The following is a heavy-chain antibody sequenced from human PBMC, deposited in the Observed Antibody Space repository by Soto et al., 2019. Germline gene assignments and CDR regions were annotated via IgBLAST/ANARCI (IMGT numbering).Heavy chain of an antibody. J-gene: IGHJ6*02. V-gene: IGHV3-15*01. CDR1: GFSFRNAW. CDR3: RLDYFYYGMDV. Sequence: GGSLRLSCAASGFSFRNAWMSWVRQAPGKGLEWVGRIKSKTDGGTTDYAAPVKGRFTISRDNSKNTLYLQMNSLKTEDTAVYYCRLDYFYYGMDVWGQGTTVTVSS. CDR2: IKSKTDGGTT.